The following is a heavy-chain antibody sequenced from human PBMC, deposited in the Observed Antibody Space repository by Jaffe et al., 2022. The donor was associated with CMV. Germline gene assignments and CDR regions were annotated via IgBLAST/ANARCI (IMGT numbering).Heavy chain of an antibody. CDR2: IIPSLDMP. D-gene: IGHD2-21*02. V-gene: IGHV1-69*09. Sequence: QVQLVQSGAEVKKPGSSVRVSCQSTGGTFSSYAISWVRQAPGQGLEWLGRIIPSLDMPNYAQNFQDRVTITADKSTSTAYMELSSLRSEDTAIYFCARGIYGGNSEDRYFYFYMDVWGNGTTVTVSS. J-gene: IGHJ6*03. CDR3: ARGIYGGNSEDRYFYFYMDV. CDR1: GGTFSSYA.